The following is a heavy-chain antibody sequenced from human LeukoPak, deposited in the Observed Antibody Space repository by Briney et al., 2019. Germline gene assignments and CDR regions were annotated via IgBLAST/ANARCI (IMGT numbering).Heavy chain of an antibody. Sequence: PGGSLRLSCAASGFTFSSYAMSWVRQAPGKGLGWVSAISGSGGSTYYADSVKGRFTISRDNSKNTLYLQMNSLRAEDTAVYYCAKVDGDFDWLLTDYYYGMDVWGKGTTVTVSS. CDR2: ISGSGGST. D-gene: IGHD3-9*01. V-gene: IGHV3-23*01. CDR1: GFTFSSYA. J-gene: IGHJ6*04. CDR3: AKVDGDFDWLLTDYYYGMDV.